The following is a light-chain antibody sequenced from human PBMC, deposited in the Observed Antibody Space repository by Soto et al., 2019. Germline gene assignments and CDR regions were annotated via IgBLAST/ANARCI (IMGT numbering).Light chain of an antibody. CDR2: AAS. CDR3: QQTYNTPHT. J-gene: IGKJ2*01. V-gene: IGKV1-39*01. CDR1: QSISTY. Sequence: DIQMTQSPSPLSASVGDRVTITCRASQSISTYLNWYRQKSGMAPRLLIYAASTLQSGVPSRFSGSGSGTDFTLTISSLQPEDFATYYCQQTYNTPHTFGLGTKVEIK.